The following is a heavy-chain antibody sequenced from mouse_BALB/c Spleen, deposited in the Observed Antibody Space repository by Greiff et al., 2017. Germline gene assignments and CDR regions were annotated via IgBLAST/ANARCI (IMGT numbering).Heavy chain of an antibody. D-gene: IGHD2-10*02. V-gene: IGHV1-54*01. CDR1: GYAFTNYL. CDR3: ARGQYGNLYAMDY. J-gene: IGHJ4*01. Sequence: VQLQQSGAELVRPGTSVKVSCKAFGYAFTNYLIEWVKQRPGQGLEWIGVINPGSGGTNYNEKFKGKATLTADKSSSTAYMQLSSLTSDDSAVYFCARGQYGNLYAMDYWGQGTSVTVSS. CDR2: INPGSGGT.